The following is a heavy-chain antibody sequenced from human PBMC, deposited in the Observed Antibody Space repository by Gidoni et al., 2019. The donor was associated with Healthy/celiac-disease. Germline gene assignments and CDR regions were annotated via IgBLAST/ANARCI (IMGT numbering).Heavy chain of an antibody. CDR1: GGSISIYY. CDR2: IYYSGST. V-gene: IGHV4-59*01. J-gene: IGHJ6*03. Sequence: QVQLQASGPGLVNPSETRSLTCTVSGGSISIYYWSWIRQPPGKGLEWIGYIYYSGSTNYNPYLKSRVTISVDTSKNQFSLKLSSVTAADTAVYYCARDSGPRDYYYYMDVWGKGTTVTVSS. CDR3: ARDSGPRDYYYYMDV. D-gene: IGHD2-8*02.